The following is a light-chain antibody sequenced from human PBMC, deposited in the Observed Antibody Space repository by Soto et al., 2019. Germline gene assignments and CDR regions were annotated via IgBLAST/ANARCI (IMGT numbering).Light chain of an antibody. V-gene: IGLV2-8*01. CDR1: GSDVGGYNY. CDR3: SSYAGSNIYVV. CDR2: EVS. J-gene: IGLJ2*01. Sequence: QSVLTQPPSTSGSPGQSVTISCTGTGSDVGGYNYVSWYQHHPGKAPKLMLYEVSTRPSGVPDRFSGSKSGNTASLTVSGLQAEDEADDYCSSYAGSNIYVVFGGGTKLTVL.